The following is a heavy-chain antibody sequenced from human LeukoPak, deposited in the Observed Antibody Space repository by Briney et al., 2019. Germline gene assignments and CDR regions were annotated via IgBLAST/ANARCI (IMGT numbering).Heavy chain of an antibody. D-gene: IGHD2-8*01. CDR1: GYTFNSDD. J-gene: IGHJ4*02. Sequence: GASVKVSCKASGYTFNSDDINWGLQATGQGLEWMGWMNPNSGNTGYTQKFQGRVTITRNTSISTAYMELSSLRSEDTAVYYCARVSNGPFDYWGQGTLVTVSS. CDR2: MNPNSGNT. CDR3: ARVSNGPFDY. V-gene: IGHV1-8*03.